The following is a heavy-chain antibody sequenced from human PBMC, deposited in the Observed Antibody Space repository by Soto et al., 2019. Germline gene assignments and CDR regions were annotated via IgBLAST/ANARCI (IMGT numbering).Heavy chain of an antibody. CDR3: ARDFPLPYSSALDY. V-gene: IGHV3-30-3*01. J-gene: IGHJ4*02. CDR2: ISYDGSNK. D-gene: IGHD6-25*01. CDR1: GFTFSSYA. Sequence: PGGSLRLSCAASGFTFSSYAMHWVRQAPGKGLEWVAVISYDGSNKYYADSVKGRFTISRDNSKNTLYLQMNSLRAEDTAVYYCARDFPLPYSSALDYWGQGTLVTVSS.